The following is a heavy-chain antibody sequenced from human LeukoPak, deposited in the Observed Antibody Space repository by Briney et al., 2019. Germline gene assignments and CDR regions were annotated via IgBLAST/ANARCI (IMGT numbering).Heavy chain of an antibody. CDR3: AKAYRYDSSAYLTY. CDR1: GFTFDDYA. J-gene: IGHJ4*02. D-gene: IGHD3-22*01. CDR2: ISWNSGSI. Sequence: GGSLRLSCAASGFTFDDYAMHWVRQAPGKGLEWVSGISWNSGSIGYADSMKGRFTISRDNAKNSLYLQMNSLRAEDTALYFCAKAYRYDSSAYLTYWGQGTLVTVSS. V-gene: IGHV3-9*01.